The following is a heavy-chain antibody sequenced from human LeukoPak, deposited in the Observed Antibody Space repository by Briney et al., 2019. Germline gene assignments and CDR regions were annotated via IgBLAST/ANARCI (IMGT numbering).Heavy chain of an antibody. CDR3: ARGISGHSIFGSGLSDY. D-gene: IGHD3-22*01. V-gene: IGHV3-53*05. CDR2: LYDSIEK. CDR1: GFSVSTNY. Sequence: GGSLRLSCVASGFSVSTNYMNCVREAPGKGPEWGSVLYDSIEKFSLAAVEGRFFISRDGHTNTLYLQMNSLRPEDTAVYYCARGISGHSIFGSGLSDYWGRGTLVTVSS. J-gene: IGHJ4*02.